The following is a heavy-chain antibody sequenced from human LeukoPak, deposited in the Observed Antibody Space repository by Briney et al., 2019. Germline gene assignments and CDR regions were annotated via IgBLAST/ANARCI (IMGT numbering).Heavy chain of an antibody. CDR2: VYYSGST. Sequence: PSETLSLTCTVSGGSISSYYWSWTRQPPGKGLEWIGYVYYSGSTNYNPSLKSRVTISVDTSKNQFSLKLSSVTAADTAVYYCAKSLSDVPAARWDYFDYWGQGTLVTVSS. D-gene: IGHD2-2*01. V-gene: IGHV4-59*01. CDR1: GGSISSYY. J-gene: IGHJ4*02. CDR3: AKSLSDVPAARWDYFDY.